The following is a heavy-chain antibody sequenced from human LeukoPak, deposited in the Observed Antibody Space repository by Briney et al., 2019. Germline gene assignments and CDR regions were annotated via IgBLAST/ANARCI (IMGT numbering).Heavy chain of an antibody. V-gene: IGHV3-30*03. J-gene: IGHJ6*02. CDR2: ISYDGSNK. Sequence: GGSLRLSCAASGFTFSSYGMHWVRQAPGKGLEWVAVISYDGSNKYYADSVRGRFTISRDNSKNTLYLQMNSLRTEDTAVYYCARDGGWGAAVMFSINYYYYGMDVWGQGTTVTVSS. CDR1: GFTFSSYG. D-gene: IGHD2-2*01. CDR3: ARDGGWGAAVMFSINYYYYGMDV.